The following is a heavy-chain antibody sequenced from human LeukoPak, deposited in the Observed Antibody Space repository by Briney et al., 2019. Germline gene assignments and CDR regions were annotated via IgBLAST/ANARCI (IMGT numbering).Heavy chain of an antibody. CDR2: ISAYNGNT. J-gene: IGHJ5*02. CDR3: ARGPDKDIVVVSATGNWFDP. D-gene: IGHD2-2*01. V-gene: IGHV1-18*01. CDR1: GYTFTSYG. Sequence: ASVKVSCKASGYTFTSYGISWVRQAPGQGLEWMGWISAYNGNTNYAQKLQGRVTMTTDTSTSTAYMELRSLRSDDTAVYYCARGPDKDIVVVSATGNWFDPWGQGTLVTVSS.